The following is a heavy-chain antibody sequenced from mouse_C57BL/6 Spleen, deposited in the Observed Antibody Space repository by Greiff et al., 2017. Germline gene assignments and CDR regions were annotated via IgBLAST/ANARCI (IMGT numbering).Heavy chain of an antibody. J-gene: IGHJ2*01. D-gene: IGHD3-3*01. Sequence: QVQLQQSGAELVRPGASVTLSCKASGYTFTDYEMHWVKQTPVHGLEWIGAIDPETGGTAYNQKFKGKAILTADKTSSTAYMELRSLTSEDSAVYYCTKLLDGTRGYFDYWGQGTTLTVSS. CDR2: IDPETGGT. V-gene: IGHV1-15*01. CDR1: GYTFTDYE. CDR3: TKLLDGTRGYFDY.